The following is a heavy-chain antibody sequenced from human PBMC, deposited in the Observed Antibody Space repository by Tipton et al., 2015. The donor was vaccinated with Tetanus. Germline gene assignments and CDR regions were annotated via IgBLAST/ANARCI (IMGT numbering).Heavy chain of an antibody. D-gene: IGHD2-15*01. CDR2: INTDGSIR. CDR3: TRDLGGYAGY. V-gene: IGHV3-74*01. J-gene: IGHJ4*02. CDR1: GFTFSNYW. Sequence: SLRLSCVASGFTFSNYWMHWVRQAPGEGLVWVSRINTDGSIRNYADSVKGRFTISRDNAENTLSLQMNSLRAEDTAVYYCTRDLGGYAGYWGQGTLVTVSS.